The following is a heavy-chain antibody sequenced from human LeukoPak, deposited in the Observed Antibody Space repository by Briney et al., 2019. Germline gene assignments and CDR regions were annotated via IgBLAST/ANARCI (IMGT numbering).Heavy chain of an antibody. CDR2: IYYSGST. V-gene: IGHV4-59*01. J-gene: IGHJ4*02. Sequence: PSETLSLTCTVSGGSISSYYWSWIRQPPGKGLEWIGYIYYSGSTNYNPSLKSRVTISVDTSKNQFSLKLNPVTAADTAVYYCAGGGDSGGYYYPMFDYWGQGTLVTVSS. CDR1: GGSISSYY. D-gene: IGHD3-22*01. CDR3: AGGGDSGGYYYPMFDY.